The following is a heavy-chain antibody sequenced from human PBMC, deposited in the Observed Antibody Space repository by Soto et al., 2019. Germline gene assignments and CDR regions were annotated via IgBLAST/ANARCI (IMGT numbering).Heavy chain of an antibody. CDR3: ARRYGDGFDI. J-gene: IGHJ3*02. D-gene: IGHD1-20*01. CDR1: GGSVSSGSYY. Sequence: PSETLSLTCTVSGGSVSSGSYYWSWIRQPPGKGLEWIGYIYYSGSTNYNPSLKSRVTISVDTSKNQFSLKLSSVTAADTAVYYCARRYGDGFDIWGQGTMVTVSS. CDR2: IYYSGST. V-gene: IGHV4-61*01.